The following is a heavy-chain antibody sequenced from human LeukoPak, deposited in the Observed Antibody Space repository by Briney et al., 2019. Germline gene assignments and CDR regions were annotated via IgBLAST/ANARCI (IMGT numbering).Heavy chain of an antibody. CDR3: ARDFRPLRAFDI. Sequence: NPSETLSLTCAVYGGSFSGYYWSWIRQPPGKGLEWIGEINHSGSTNYNPSLKSRVTISVDTSKNQFSLKLSSVTAADTAVYYCARDFRPLRAFDIWGQGTMVTVSS. J-gene: IGHJ3*02. CDR1: GGSFSGYY. CDR2: INHSGST. D-gene: IGHD2/OR15-2a*01. V-gene: IGHV4-34*01.